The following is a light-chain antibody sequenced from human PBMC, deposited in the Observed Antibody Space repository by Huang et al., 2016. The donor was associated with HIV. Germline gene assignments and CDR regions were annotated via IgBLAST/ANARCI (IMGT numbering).Light chain of an antibody. CDR1: QNINRY. V-gene: IGKV1-39*01. J-gene: IGKJ2*01. CDR3: QQSVKAPRT. CDR2: GAS. Sequence: DIQITQSPSSLSASVGDRCTITCQASQNINRYLNWYQQQPGKAPKLLISGASTLQSGVPSSFSGSGSGTDFTLTISSLQPEDSAVYFCQQSVKAPRTFGQGTKLEI.